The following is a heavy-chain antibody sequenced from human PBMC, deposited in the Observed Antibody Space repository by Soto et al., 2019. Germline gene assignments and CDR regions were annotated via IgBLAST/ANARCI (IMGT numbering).Heavy chain of an antibody. CDR1: GHLFNNHW. V-gene: IGHV5-51*01. Sequence: VESLTISCNVHGHLFNNHWIVYVLQTPGKGLEWMGLIFTRDSETKTSPSFQGHVSFSVDNSINTAYLQWTSLKTADTGMYFCARGYFDSGHGYDLWGQGTLVTVSP. CDR2: IFTRDSET. CDR3: ARGYFDSGHGYDL. J-gene: IGHJ5*02. D-gene: IGHD3-10*01.